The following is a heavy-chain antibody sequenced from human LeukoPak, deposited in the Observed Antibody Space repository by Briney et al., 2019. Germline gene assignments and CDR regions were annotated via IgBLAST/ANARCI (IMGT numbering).Heavy chain of an antibody. J-gene: IGHJ6*03. CDR3: ARDPYSGGYGAYYYYYMDV. V-gene: IGHV3-21*01. CDR2: ITTSSSYM. Sequence: GGSLRLSCAASGFTFSNYNMNWVRRTPGKGLEWVSSITTSSSYMFYADSVRGRFTISRDNAENSLYLQMNSLRDEDTAVYYCARDPYSGGYGAYYYYYMDVWGKGTTVTVSS. CDR1: GFTFSNYN. D-gene: IGHD6-19*01.